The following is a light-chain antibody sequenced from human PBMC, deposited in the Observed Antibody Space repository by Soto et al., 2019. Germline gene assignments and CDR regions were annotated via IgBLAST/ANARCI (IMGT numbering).Light chain of an antibody. Sequence: QAVVTQPPSASGTPGQRVTISCSGSSSNIGSNYVYWYQQLPGTAPKHLIYRNNQRPSGVPDRFSGSKSGTSASLAISGLRSEDEADYYCAAWDDSLSGLYVFGTGTKLTVL. V-gene: IGLV1-47*01. CDR3: AAWDDSLSGLYV. CDR2: RNN. J-gene: IGLJ1*01. CDR1: SSNIGSNY.